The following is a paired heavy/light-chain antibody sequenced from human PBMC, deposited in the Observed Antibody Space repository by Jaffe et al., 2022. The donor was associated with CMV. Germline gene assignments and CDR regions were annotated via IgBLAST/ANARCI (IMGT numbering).Heavy chain of an antibody. Sequence: QVQLQESGPGLVRPSETLSLTCTVSGGSIGRYYWSWIRQPPGKGLEWIGYISSSGSTSYNPSLKSRVTISVDTSKNQFSLKLSSVTAADTAVYYCARDKPRWLQDHWYFDLWGRGTLVTVSS. CDR2: ISSSGST. J-gene: IGHJ2*01. CDR1: GGSIGRYY. D-gene: IGHD5-12*01. V-gene: IGHV4-59*01. CDR3: ARDKPRWLQDHWYFDL.
Light chain of an antibody. CDR2: DVT. CDR1: SNDVGGYKS. CDR3: SSYTSSSTYV. J-gene: IGLJ1*01. Sequence: QSALTQPASVSGSPGQSITISCTGTSNDVGGYKSVSWYQQHPGKAPKLIIYDVTNRPSGVSNRFSGSKSGNTASLTISGLQAEDEADYYCSSYTSSSTYVFGTGAKVTVL. V-gene: IGLV2-14*01.